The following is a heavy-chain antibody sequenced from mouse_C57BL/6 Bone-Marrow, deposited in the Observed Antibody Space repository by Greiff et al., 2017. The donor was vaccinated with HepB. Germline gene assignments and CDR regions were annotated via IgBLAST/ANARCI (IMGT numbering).Heavy chain of an antibody. CDR3: AIPRQLRLRWNFDY. Sequence: QVQLKQPGAELVKPGASVKVSCKASGYTFTSYWMHWVKQRPGQGLEWIGRIHPSDSDTNYNQKFKGKATLTVDKSSSTAYMQLSSLTSEDSAVYYCAIPRQLRLRWNFDYWGQGTTLTVSS. CDR2: IHPSDSDT. CDR1: GYTFTSYW. J-gene: IGHJ2*01. D-gene: IGHD3-2*02. V-gene: IGHV1-74*01.